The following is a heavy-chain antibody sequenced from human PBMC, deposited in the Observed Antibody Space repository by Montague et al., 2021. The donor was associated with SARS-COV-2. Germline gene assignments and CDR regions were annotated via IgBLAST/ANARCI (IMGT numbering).Heavy chain of an antibody. CDR1: AFTYDGFA. CDR2: IDFNSGRL. D-gene: IGHD3-16*01. CDR3: TKDIRPGGADV. J-gene: IGHJ6*02. Sequence: SRRLSWSTSAFTYDGFAMHWDRQAPGKGLEWVSGIDFNSGRLDYADSVRGRFIVSRDNAKNSLYLQMNSLRAEDTAVYYCTKDIRPGGADVWGQGTTVTVSS. V-gene: IGHV3-9*01.